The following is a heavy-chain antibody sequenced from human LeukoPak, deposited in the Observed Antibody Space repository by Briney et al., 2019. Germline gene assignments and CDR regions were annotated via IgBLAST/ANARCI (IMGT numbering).Heavy chain of an antibody. CDR1: GFIFENYW. CDR2: IEQDGSEK. Sequence: GGSLGLSCAASGFIFENYWMNWVRQAPGKGLEWVSNIEQDGSEKYYVDSVKGRFTISRDNARNSLYLQMNSLRAEDTAVYYCASLYCTHTTCYYFDYWGQGTLVSVSS. J-gene: IGHJ4*02. CDR3: ASLYCTHTTCYYFDY. V-gene: IGHV3-7*01. D-gene: IGHD2-2*01.